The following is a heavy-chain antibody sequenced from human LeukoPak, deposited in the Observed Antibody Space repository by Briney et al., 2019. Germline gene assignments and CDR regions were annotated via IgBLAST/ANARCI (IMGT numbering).Heavy chain of an antibody. V-gene: IGHV3-33*08. CDR1: GFTFSSYA. CDR2: IWYDGSNK. D-gene: IGHD3-22*01. Sequence: GGSLRLSCAASGFTFSSYAMHWVRQAPGKGLEWVAVIWYDGSNKYYADSVKGRFTISRDNSKNTLYLQMNSLRAEDTAVYYCARELYYYDSSGYYWWGQGTLVTVSS. J-gene: IGHJ4*02. CDR3: ARELYYYDSSGYYW.